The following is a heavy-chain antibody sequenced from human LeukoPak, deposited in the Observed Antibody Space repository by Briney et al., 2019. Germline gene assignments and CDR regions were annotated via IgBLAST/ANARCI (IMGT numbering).Heavy chain of an antibody. CDR2: IYSGGST. CDR1: GFTVSSNY. CDR3: ARDYRSGPAAAVPDY. J-gene: IGHJ4*02. Sequence: GGSLRLSCAASGFTVSSNYMSWVRQAPGKGLEWVSVIYSGGSTYYADSVKGRFTISRDNSKNTLYLQMNSLRAEDTAVYYCARDYRSGPAAAVPDYWGQGTLVTVSS. V-gene: IGHV3-53*05. D-gene: IGHD6-25*01.